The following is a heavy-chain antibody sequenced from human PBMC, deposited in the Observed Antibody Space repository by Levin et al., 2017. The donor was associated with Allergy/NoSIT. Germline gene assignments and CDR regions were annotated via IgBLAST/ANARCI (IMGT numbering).Heavy chain of an antibody. V-gene: IGHV3-7*01. J-gene: IGHJ4*02. CDR2: IKQDGSDK. Sequence: PGGSLRLSCAASGFTFRTFWMAWVRQAPGKGPEWVANIKQDGSDKYYVDSVEGRFTVSRDNAKNSLYLQMNSLRVADTAVYYCARDHDGEDEYFDFWGQGTLVTVSS. CDR3: ARDHDGEDEYFDF. CDR1: GFTFRTFW. D-gene: IGHD3-10*01.